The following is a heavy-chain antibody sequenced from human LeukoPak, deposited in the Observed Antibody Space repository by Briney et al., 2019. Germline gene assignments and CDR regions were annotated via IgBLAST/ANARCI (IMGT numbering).Heavy chain of an antibody. V-gene: IGHV3-7*01. CDR2: VKENGNEQ. D-gene: IGHD3-22*01. Sequence: GGSLRLSCAASGFNFNGYWMSWVRQAPGKGPEWVAHVKENGNEQYYADSVKGRFTISRDNSKNMVYLQMNSLRAEDTALYYCVGDPPNSGYAFQVWGHGTVVTVSS. J-gene: IGHJ3*01. CDR1: GFNFNGYW. CDR3: VGDPPNSGYAFQV.